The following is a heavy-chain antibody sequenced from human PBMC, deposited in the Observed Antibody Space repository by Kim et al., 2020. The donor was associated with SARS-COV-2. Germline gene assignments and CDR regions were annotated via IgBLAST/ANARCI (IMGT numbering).Heavy chain of an antibody. V-gene: IGHV3-23*01. Sequence: DSVNGQLTISRDHAKTTLYLQMNSMRAEDTAVYYCAKDPDYGENYYFDYWGQGTLVTVSS. D-gene: IGHD4-17*01. CDR3: AKDPDYGENYYFDY. J-gene: IGHJ4*02.